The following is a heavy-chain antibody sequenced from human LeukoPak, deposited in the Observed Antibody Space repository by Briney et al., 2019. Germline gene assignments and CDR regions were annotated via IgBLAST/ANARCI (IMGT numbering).Heavy chain of an antibody. CDR1: GFTFSSYW. CDR2: IKQGGSEK. Sequence: GGSLRLSCAASGFTFSSYWMSWVRQAPGQGLDWVANIKQGGSEKYYVDSVKGRFTISRDNAKNSLYLQRNGLRAEDTAVYYCARSIVGATQWYFDLWGRSTLVTVSS. J-gene: IGHJ2*01. V-gene: IGHV3-7*01. CDR3: ARSIVGATQWYFDL. D-gene: IGHD1-26*01.